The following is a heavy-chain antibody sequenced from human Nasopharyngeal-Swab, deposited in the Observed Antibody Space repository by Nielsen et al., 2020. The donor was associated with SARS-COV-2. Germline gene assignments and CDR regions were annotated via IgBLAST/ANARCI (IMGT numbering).Heavy chain of an antibody. Sequence: SVKVSCKASGGTFSSYAISWVRQAPGQGLEWMGGIIPIFGTANYAQKFQGRVTITADESTSTAYMELSSLRSEDTAVYYCGSYSESIDDAFGIWGQGTMVTVSS. CDR3: GSYSESIDDAFGI. V-gene: IGHV1-69*13. J-gene: IGHJ3*02. D-gene: IGHD6-6*01. CDR1: GGTFSSYA. CDR2: IIPIFGTA.